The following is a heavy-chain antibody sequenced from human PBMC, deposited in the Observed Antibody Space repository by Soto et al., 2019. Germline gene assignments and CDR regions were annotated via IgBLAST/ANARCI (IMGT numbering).Heavy chain of an antibody. V-gene: IGHV4-39*01. D-gene: IGHD4-17*01. CDR2: IYYSGNT. CDR1: SGSISSSSSY. J-gene: IGHJ4*02. CDR3: GAQDYGAKWYYFET. Sequence: QLQLQESAPGLVKPSETLSLTCTVSSGSISSSSSYWGWIRQPPGKELEWIGRIYYSGNTYYNPSITSRVTVSIDSSKTQFSMKLNAVTTADTAVYYWGAQDYGAKWYYFETWGQGTLVTVSS.